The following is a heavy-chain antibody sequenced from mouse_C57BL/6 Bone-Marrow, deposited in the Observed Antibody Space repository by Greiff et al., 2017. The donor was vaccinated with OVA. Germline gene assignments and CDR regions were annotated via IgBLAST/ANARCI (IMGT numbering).Heavy chain of an antibody. Sequence: EVQLQQSGAELVRPGASVKLSCSASGFNIKDYYMHWVKQRPEQGLEWIGRIDPEDGDTEYAPKFQGKATMTADTSSNTAYLQLSSLTSEDTAVYYCTTWVDHVYAMDYWGQGTSVTVSS. V-gene: IGHV14-1*01. CDR2: IDPEDGDT. CDR1: GFNIKDYY. CDR3: TTWVDHVYAMDY. J-gene: IGHJ4*01.